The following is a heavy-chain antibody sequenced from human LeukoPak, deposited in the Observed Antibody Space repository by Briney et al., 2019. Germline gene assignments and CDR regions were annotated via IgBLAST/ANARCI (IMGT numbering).Heavy chain of an antibody. J-gene: IGHJ4*02. CDR3: ARLFSGYDYYFDY. Sequence: GESLQISCQGSGYNFTSYWIGWVRQLPGKGLEWMGIIYPGDSDTRYSPSFQDQVTISADKSISTAYLQWSNLKASDTAMYYCARLFSGYDYYFDYWGQGTLVTVSS. V-gene: IGHV5-51*01. CDR2: IYPGDSDT. CDR1: GYNFTSYW. D-gene: IGHD5-12*01.